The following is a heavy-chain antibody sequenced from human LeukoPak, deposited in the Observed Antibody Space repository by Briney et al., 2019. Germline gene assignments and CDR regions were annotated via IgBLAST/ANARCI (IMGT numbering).Heavy chain of an antibody. CDR2: ITSDGSST. CDR3: ARFEFPHLDY. D-gene: IGHD2-21*01. Sequence: PGGSLRLSCAASGFTFSSYWMHWVRQAPGKGLVWVSRITSDGSSTRYADSVKGRFTISRDNAKNTLYLQMNSLRAEDTAVYYCARFEFPHLDYWGQGTLVTVSS. V-gene: IGHV3-74*01. J-gene: IGHJ4*02. CDR1: GFTFSSYW.